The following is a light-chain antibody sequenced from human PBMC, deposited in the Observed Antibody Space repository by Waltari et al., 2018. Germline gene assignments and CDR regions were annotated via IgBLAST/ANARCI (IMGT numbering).Light chain of an antibody. CDR1: QSVSRA. CDR3: QHYLKLPVT. Sequence: SCRASQSVSRALAWYQQKPGQAPRLLIYGASTRATGIPDRFSGSGSGTDFSLTISRLEPDDFAAYYCQHYLKLPVTFGQGTTVEI. V-gene: IGKV3-20*01. CDR2: GAS. J-gene: IGKJ1*01.